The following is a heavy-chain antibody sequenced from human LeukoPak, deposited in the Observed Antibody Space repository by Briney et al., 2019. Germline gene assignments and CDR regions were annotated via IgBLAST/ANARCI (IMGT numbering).Heavy chain of an antibody. CDR3: ARVTGIVGVFDY. V-gene: IGHV1-2*02. CDR2: INPNSGGT. CDR1: GYTFTGYY. J-gene: IGHJ4*02. Sequence: ASVKVSCKASGYTFTGYYMHWVRQAPGQGLEWMGWINPNSGGTNYAQKFQGRVTMTRDTSISTAYMELSRLKSADTAVYYCARVTGIVGVFDYWGQGTLVTVSS. D-gene: IGHD2-15*01.